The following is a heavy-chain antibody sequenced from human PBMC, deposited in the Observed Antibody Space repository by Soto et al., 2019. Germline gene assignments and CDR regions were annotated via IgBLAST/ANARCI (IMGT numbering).Heavy chain of an antibody. CDR3: AKCTSTSWHLGSGY. CDR1: GFIFSNYA. D-gene: IGHD2-2*01. V-gene: IGHV3-30-3*01. J-gene: IGHJ4*02. Sequence: PGGSLRLSCAASGFIFSNYAMNWVRQAPGKGLEWVALISYDGNNNYYTDAVKGRFNISRDNSKSALYLKMNSLSTEDTALCYCAKCTSTSWHLGSGYCRKRTLFAAAS. CDR2: ISYDGNNN.